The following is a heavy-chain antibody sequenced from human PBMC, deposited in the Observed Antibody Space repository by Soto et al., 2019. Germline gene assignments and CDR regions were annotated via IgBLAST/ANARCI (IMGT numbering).Heavy chain of an antibody. CDR2: IWYAGSNK. Sequence: WVSLRLSCSASVFTFSSYGMHWCRQAPGKGLEWVAVIWYAGSNKYYADSVKGRFTISRDNSKNTRYLQMNSLRAEDTVVYYCARDRGPLNTAMYYFDNWGQGTLVRVSS. D-gene: IGHD5-18*01. V-gene: IGHV3-33*01. J-gene: IGHJ4*02. CDR3: ARDRGPLNTAMYYFDN. CDR1: VFTFSSYG.